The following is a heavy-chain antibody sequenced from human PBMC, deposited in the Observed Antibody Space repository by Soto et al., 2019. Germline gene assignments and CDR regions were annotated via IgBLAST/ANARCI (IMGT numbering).Heavy chain of an antibody. CDR3: ARDQCSGSPGKPDY. CDR1: GFTYTSYA. J-gene: IGHJ4*02. V-gene: IGHV3-23*01. CDR2: ISGTGGTT. Sequence: EVQLLESGGGLVQPGGSLRLSCAASGFTYTSYAMSWVRQAPGKGLEWVSSISGTGGTTYYADSVKGRFTISRDNSKNPLDLQMNSLRAEETAVYYCARDQCSGSPGKPDYWGQGILVTVSS. D-gene: IGHD1-26*01.